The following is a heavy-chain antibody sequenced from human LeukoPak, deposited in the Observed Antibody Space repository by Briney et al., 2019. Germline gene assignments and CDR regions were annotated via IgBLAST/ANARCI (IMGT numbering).Heavy chain of an antibody. Sequence: GGSLRLSCAASGFTLSSYAMSWVRQAPGKGLEWVSFIYSGGNTHYSDSVKGRFTISRDNSKNTLYLQMNSLRAEDTAVYYCARRAGEYSHPYDYWGQGTLVTVSS. V-gene: IGHV3-23*05. J-gene: IGHJ4*02. CDR1: GFTLSSYA. CDR2: IYSGGNT. CDR3: ARRAGEYSHPYDY. D-gene: IGHD4-17*01.